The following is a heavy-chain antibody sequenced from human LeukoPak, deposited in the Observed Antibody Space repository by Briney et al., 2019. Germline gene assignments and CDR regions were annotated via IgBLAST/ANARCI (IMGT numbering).Heavy chain of an antibody. J-gene: IGHJ4*02. V-gene: IGHV1-2*02. CDR2: INPNSGGT. CDR3: ARGDYYGSGSYTIGY. D-gene: IGHD3-10*01. Sequence: ASVKVSCKASGYTFTGYYMHWVRQAPGQGLEWMGWINPNSGGTNYAQKFQGRVTMTRDTSISTAYMELSRLRSDDTAVYYCARGDYYGSGSYTIGYWGQGTLVTVSS. CDR1: GYTFTGYY.